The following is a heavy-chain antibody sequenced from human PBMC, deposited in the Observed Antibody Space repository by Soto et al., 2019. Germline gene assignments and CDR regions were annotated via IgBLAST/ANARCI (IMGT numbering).Heavy chain of an antibody. J-gene: IGHJ6*02. CDR1: GDSISSDYYH. V-gene: IGHV4-30-4*08. D-gene: IGHD2-21*02. CDR3: AREDDGGDSLDV. CDR2: IHHSGSI. Sequence: QVQLQQSGPGLVKPSQTLSLTCTVSGDSISSDYYHWTWIRQSPGKGLEWIGYIHHSGSILYNPSLKSGVTISVDTSKNQFSLHLTSVTAADTAVYCCAREDDGGDSLDVWGQGTTVTVSS.